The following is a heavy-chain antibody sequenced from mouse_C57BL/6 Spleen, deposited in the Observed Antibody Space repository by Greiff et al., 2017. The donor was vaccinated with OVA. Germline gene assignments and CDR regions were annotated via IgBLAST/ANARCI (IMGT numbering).Heavy chain of an antibody. V-gene: IGHV1-53*01. J-gene: IGHJ2*01. D-gene: IGHD2-4*01. Sequence: VQLQQPGTELVKPGASVKLSCKASGYTFTSYWLHWVKQRPGQGLEWIGNINPSNGGTNYNEKFKSKATLTVDKASSTAYMQLSSLTSEDSAVYYCARWSFYDYNVNYFDYWGQGTTLTVSS. CDR1: GYTFTSYW. CDR2: INPSNGGT. CDR3: ARWSFYDYNVNYFDY.